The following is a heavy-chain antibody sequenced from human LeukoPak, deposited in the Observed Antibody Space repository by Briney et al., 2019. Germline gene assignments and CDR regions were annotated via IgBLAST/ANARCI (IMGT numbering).Heavy chain of an antibody. CDR2: ISGSGGST. CDR3: AIDSMGSQPDY. CDR1: GFTFSGSA. Sequence: GGSLRLSCAASGFTFSGSAMSWVRQAPGKGLEWVSAISGSGGSTYYADSVKGRFRISRDNSKNTLYLQMNSLRAEDTAVYYCAIDSMGSQPDYWGQGTLVTVSS. D-gene: IGHD3-10*01. V-gene: IGHV3-23*01. J-gene: IGHJ4*02.